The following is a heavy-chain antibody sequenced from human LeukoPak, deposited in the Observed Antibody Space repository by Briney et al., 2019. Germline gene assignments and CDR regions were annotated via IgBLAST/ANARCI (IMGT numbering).Heavy chain of an antibody. D-gene: IGHD3-3*01. CDR2: INPNSGGT. V-gene: IGHV1-2*02. J-gene: IGHJ6*03. Sequence: ASVKVSCKASGYTFTGYYMHWVRQAPGQGLEWMGWINPNSGGTNYAQKFQGRVTMTRDTSIGTAYMELSRLRSDDTAVYYCARGFLEWLSSPDYYYYYMDVWGKGTTVTVSS. CDR3: ARGFLEWLSSPDYYYYYMDV. CDR1: GYTFTGYY.